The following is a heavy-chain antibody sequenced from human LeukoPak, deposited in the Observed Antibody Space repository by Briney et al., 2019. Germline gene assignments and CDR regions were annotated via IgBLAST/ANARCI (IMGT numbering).Heavy chain of an antibody. CDR2: MNPNSGNT. CDR3: ARGLLNSSSFPY. J-gene: IGHJ4*02. CDR1: GYTFTSYD. D-gene: IGHD6-6*01. Sequence: ASVKVSCKASGYTFTSYDINWVRQATGRGLEWMGWMNPNSGNTGYAQKFQGRVTITRNTSISTAYMELSSLRSEDTAVYYCARGLLNSSSFPYWGQGTLVTVSS. V-gene: IGHV1-8*03.